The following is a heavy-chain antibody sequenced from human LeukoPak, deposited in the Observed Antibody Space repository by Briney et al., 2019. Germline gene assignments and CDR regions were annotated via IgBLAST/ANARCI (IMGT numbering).Heavy chain of an antibody. CDR2: INHSGST. V-gene: IGHV4-34*01. D-gene: IGHD3-16*02. J-gene: IGHJ4*02. CDR1: GGSFSGYY. Sequence: SETLPLTCAVYGGSFSGYYWSWIRQPPGKGLEWIGEINHSGSTNYNPSLKSRVTISVDTSKNQFSLKLSSVTAADTAVYYCSSLTSLGYYFDYWGQGTLVTVSS. CDR3: SSLTSLGYYFDY.